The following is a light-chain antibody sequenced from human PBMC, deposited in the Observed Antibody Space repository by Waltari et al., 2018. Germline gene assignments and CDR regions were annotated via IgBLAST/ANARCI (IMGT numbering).Light chain of an antibody. CDR1: ATDLGVYNY. V-gene: IGLV2-14*03. CDR3: CSFTSSSTWV. Sequence: QSALTQPASVSGSPGQSITISCTGTATDLGVYNYVPWYQQHPGKAPTLVIFDVSSRPSGISYRFSASKFGNTASLTISGLQPDDEADYYCCSFTSSSTWVFGGGTKLTVL. J-gene: IGLJ3*02. CDR2: DVS.